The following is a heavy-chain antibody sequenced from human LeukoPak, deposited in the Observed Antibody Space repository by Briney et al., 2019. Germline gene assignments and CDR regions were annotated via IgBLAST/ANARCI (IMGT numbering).Heavy chain of an antibody. CDR3: AKDQGRGVRGVLDY. V-gene: IGHV3-43D*03. D-gene: IGHD3-10*01. Sequence: GGSLRLSCAASGFTFDDYAMHWVRQAPGKGLEWVSLISWDGGSTYYADSVKGRFTISRDNSKNSLYLQMNSLRAEDTALYYCAKDQGRGVRGVLDYWGQGTLVTVSS. CDR2: ISWDGGST. J-gene: IGHJ4*02. CDR1: GFTFDDYA.